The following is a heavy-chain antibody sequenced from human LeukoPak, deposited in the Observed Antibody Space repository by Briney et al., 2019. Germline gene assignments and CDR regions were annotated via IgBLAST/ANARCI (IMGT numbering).Heavy chain of an antibody. J-gene: IGHJ4*02. CDR2: IYHIGST. Sequence: SETLSLTCGVSGYSISRGYYWAWIRQPPGKGMEWIGTIYHIGSTYYNPSLESRVTISVDTSKNEFSLNLNSVTAADTAVYYCAKGVLRSSPDHWGQGTLVTVSS. CDR1: GYSISRGYY. V-gene: IGHV4-38-2*01. CDR3: AKGVLRSSPDH. D-gene: IGHD5-12*01.